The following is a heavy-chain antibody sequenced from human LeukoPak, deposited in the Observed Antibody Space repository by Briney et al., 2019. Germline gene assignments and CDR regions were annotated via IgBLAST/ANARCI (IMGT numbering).Heavy chain of an antibody. D-gene: IGHD4-17*01. Sequence: GGSLRLSCAASGFTFSDYALIWVRQAPGKGLEWISAIRGTGGTTYYADSVKGRCTISRDNSRNTVYLQMDSLRAEDTALYFCGKDPNGDYVGAFDFWGPGTMVTVSS. CDR1: GFTFSDYA. CDR3: GKDPNGDYVGAFDF. J-gene: IGHJ3*01. CDR2: IRGTGGTT. V-gene: IGHV3-23*01.